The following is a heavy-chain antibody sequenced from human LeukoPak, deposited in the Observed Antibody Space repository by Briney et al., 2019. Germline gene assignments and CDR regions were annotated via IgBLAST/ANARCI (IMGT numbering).Heavy chain of an antibody. J-gene: IGHJ3*02. CDR2: IYTGGNT. V-gene: IGHV3-53*01. Sequence: PGGSLRLSCAASGFTVTSNYMSWVRQAPGKGLEWVPIIYTGGNTCYADSVKGRFTISRDNSKNTLYLQMNSLRAEDTAVYYCADAFDIWGQGTMVTVSS. CDR3: ADAFDI. CDR1: GFTVTSNY.